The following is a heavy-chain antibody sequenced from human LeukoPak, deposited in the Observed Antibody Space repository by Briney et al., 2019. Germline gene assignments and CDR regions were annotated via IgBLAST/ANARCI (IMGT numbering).Heavy chain of an antibody. V-gene: IGHV3-30*03. J-gene: IGHJ6*03. D-gene: IGHD2-2*01. CDR2: ISYDGSNK. CDR1: GFTFSSYS. CDR3: ARDSSVVPAAVYYYYYYMDV. Sequence: GGSLRLSCAASGFTFSSYSMNWVRQAPGKGLEWVAVISYDGSNKYYADSVKGRFTISRDNSKNTLYLQMNSLRAEDTAVYYCARDSSVVPAAVYYYYYYMDVWGKGPRSPSP.